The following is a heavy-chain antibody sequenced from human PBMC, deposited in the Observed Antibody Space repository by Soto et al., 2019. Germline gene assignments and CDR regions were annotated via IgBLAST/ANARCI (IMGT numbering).Heavy chain of an antibody. J-gene: IGHJ4*02. Sequence: QVQLVESGGGVVQPGRSLRLSCAASGFTFSSYGMHWVRQAPGKGLEWVAVISYDGSNKYYADSVKGRFTISRDNSKNQLYLQMNSLRAEDTAGYYCAKKDSSSWDVGVDYWGQGTLVTVS. V-gene: IGHV3-30*18. CDR3: AKKDSSSWDVGVDY. CDR2: ISYDGSNK. CDR1: GFTFSSYG. D-gene: IGHD6-13*01.